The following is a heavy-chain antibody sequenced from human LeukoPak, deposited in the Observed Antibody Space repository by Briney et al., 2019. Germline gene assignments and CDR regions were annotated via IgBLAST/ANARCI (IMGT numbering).Heavy chain of an antibody. CDR3: ARSAIFGVVNWFDP. D-gene: IGHD3-3*01. CDR2: IYYSGST. V-gene: IGHV4-59*08. Sequence: SETLSLTCTVSGGSISSYYWSWIRQPPGKGLEWIGYIYYSGSTNYNPSLKGRVTISVDTSKNQFSLKLSSVTAADTAVYYCARSAIFGVVNWFDPWGQGTLVTVSS. CDR1: GGSISSYY. J-gene: IGHJ5*02.